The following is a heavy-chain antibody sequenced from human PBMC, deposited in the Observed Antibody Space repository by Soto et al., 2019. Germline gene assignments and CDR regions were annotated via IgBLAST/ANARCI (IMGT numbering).Heavy chain of an antibody. J-gene: IGHJ5*02. CDR2: ISSSSSTI. D-gene: IGHD6-19*01. CDR3: AGHGGQWLNWFDP. V-gene: IGHV3-48*01. Sequence: EVQLVESGGGLVQPGGSLRLSCAASGFTFSSYDMNWVRQAPGKGLEWVSYISSSSSTIYYADSVKGRFTISRDNAKNTLYLKMNSLRAEDTAVYYCAGHGGQWLNWFDPWGQGILVTVSS. CDR1: GFTFSSYD.